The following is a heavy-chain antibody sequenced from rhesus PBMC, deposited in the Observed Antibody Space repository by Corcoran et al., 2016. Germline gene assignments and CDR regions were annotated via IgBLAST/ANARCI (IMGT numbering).Heavy chain of an antibody. V-gene: IGHV4-169*02. CDR1: GGSISSSY. J-gene: IGHJ4*01. D-gene: IGHD2-15*01. CDR3: AREGEYCSSTYCSSSYYFDY. Sequence: QLQLQESGPGLVKPSETLSVTCAVSGGSISSSYWSWIRQAPGKGLELIGYIYGSGSSTNYNPSLKSRVTMSVDTSKNQLSLKLSSVTTADTAVYYCAREGEYCSSTYCSSSYYFDYWGQGVLVTVSS. CDR2: IYGSGSST.